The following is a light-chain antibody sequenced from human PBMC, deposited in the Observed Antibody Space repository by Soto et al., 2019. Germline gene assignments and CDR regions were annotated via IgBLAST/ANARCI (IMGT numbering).Light chain of an antibody. Sequence: EIVLTQSPGTLSLSPGERATLSCRASQSVSSSYLAWYQQKPGQAPRLLIYGASSRATGIPDWFSGSGSGADFTVTISRLEPEDFAVYYCQQYGSSYTFGQGTKLEIK. J-gene: IGKJ2*01. CDR2: GAS. CDR3: QQYGSSYT. CDR1: QSVSSSY. V-gene: IGKV3-20*01.